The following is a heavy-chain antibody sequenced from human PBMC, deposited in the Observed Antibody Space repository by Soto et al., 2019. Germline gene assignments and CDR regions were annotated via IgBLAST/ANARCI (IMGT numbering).Heavy chain of an antibody. D-gene: IGHD1-1*01. J-gene: IGHJ4*02. CDR1: GGSFRNYY. CDR3: ARHRRETGTFAQPLDS. Sequence: SETLSLTCGVYGGSFRNYYWIWVRQPPGKGLEWIGEVNHSGEATYIPSLKSRVTMSVDTSTNQLSLNLNSVTAADTALYFCARHRRETGTFAQPLDSWGQGTLVTVSS. CDR2: VNHSGEA. V-gene: IGHV4-34*01.